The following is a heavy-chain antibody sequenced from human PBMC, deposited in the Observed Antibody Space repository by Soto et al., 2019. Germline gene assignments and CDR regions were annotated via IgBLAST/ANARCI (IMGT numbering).Heavy chain of an antibody. J-gene: IGHJ4*02. CDR2: ISSSSSYI. Sequence: EVQLVESGGGLVKPGGSLRLSCAASGFTFSSYSMNWVRQAPGKGLEWVSSISSSSSYIYYADSVKGRFTISRDNAKNSLYLQMNSLRAGDTAVYYCARDVTIFGVVIIPGGGYYFDYWGQGTLVTVSS. CDR1: GFTFSSYS. D-gene: IGHD3-3*01. CDR3: ARDVTIFGVVIIPGGGYYFDY. V-gene: IGHV3-21*01.